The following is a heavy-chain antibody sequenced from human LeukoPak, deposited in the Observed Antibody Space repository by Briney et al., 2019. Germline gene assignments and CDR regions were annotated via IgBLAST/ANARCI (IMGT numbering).Heavy chain of an antibody. V-gene: IGHV3-64*01. J-gene: IGHJ3*02. CDR1: GFTFSNSA. CDR3: ARVGSWDAFDI. D-gene: IGHD1-26*01. Sequence: GSLRLSCAASGFTFSNSAMHWVRQAPGKGPEYVSAITSNGDRTYYANSVKGRFTISRGNSKNTLYLQMGSLRAEDMAVYYCARVGSWDAFDIWGQGTMVTVSS. CDR2: ITSNGDRT.